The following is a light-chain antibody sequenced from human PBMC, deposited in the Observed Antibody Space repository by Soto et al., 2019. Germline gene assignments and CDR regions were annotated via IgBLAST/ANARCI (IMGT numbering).Light chain of an antibody. CDR3: QQYNNWPLT. CDR2: DVS. J-gene: IGKJ5*01. CDR1: QSVSSN. V-gene: IGKV3D-15*01. Sequence: EIVMTQSPATLSVSPGERATLSCRASQSVSSNLAWYQQKPGQAPRLLIYDVSNRATDIPARFSGSGSGTDFTLTISSLEPEDFALYYCQQYNNWPLTLGQGTRL.